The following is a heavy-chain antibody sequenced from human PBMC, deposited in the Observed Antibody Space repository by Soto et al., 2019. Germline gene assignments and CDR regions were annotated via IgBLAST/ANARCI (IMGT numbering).Heavy chain of an antibody. D-gene: IGHD3-10*01. V-gene: IGHV3-30-3*01. CDR1: GFTFSSYA. CDR3: ARDLMWWGTMVRGTFRLDD. Sequence: QVQLVESGGGVVQPGRSLRLSCAASGFTFSSYAMHWVRQAPGKGLEWVAVISYDGSNKYYADSVKGRFTSSRDNSKNTLYLQMNSLRAEDTAVYYCARDLMWWGTMVRGTFRLDDWGQGTLVIVSS. J-gene: IGHJ4*02. CDR2: ISYDGSNK.